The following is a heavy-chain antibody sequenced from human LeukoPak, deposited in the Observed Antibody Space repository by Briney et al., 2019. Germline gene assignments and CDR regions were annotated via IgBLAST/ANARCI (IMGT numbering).Heavy chain of an antibody. CDR1: GFTFSSYS. D-gene: IGHD3-22*01. V-gene: IGHV3-21*04. CDR2: ISSSSYI. Sequence: GGSLRLSCAASGFTFSSYSMNWVRQAPGKGLEWVSSISSSSYIYYADSVKGRFTISRDNAKNSLYLQMNSLRAEDTAVYYCARVLWWDSSGYYRDFDYWGQGTLVTVSS. CDR3: ARVLWWDSSGYYRDFDY. J-gene: IGHJ4*02.